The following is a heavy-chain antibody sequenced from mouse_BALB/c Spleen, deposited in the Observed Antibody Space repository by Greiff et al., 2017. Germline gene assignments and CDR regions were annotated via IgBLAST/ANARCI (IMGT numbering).Heavy chain of an antibody. CDR2: ISYSGST. Sequence: EVKLMESGPGLVKPSQSLSLTCTVTGYSITSDYAWNWIRQFPGNKLEWMGYISYSGSTSYNPSLKSRISITRDTSKNQFFLQLNSVTTEDTATYYCASRSPHYYGSSLDYWGQGTTLTVSS. J-gene: IGHJ2*01. CDR3: ASRSPHYYGSSLDY. CDR1: GYSITSDYA. D-gene: IGHD1-1*01. V-gene: IGHV3-2*02.